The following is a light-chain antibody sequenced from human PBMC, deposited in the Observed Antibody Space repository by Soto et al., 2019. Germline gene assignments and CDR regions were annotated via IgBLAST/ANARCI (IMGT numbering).Light chain of an antibody. CDR1: SGDVGGFNS. Sequence: QSALTQPASVSGSPGQSITISCTGTSGDVGGFNSVSWYQLRPGTAPKLILYDVVDRPSGVSYRFSGSKSGNTASLTISGLQAADEADYFCSSYTSTMTNVFGSGTKVPS. V-gene: IGLV2-14*03. CDR3: SSYTSTMTNV. CDR2: DVV. J-gene: IGLJ1*01.